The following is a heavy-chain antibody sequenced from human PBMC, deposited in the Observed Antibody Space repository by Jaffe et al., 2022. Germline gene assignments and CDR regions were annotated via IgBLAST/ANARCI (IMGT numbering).Heavy chain of an antibody. D-gene: IGHD3-10*01. J-gene: IGHJ4*02. CDR1: GYSISSGYY. Sequence: QVQLQESGPGLVKPSETLSLTCAVSGYSISSGYYWGWIRQPPGKGLEWIGSIYHSGSTYYNPSLKSRVTISVDTSKNQFSLKLSSVTAADTAVYYCARLAVRGYFDYWGQGTLVTVSS. CDR2: IYHSGST. V-gene: IGHV4-38-2*01. CDR3: ARLAVRGYFDY.